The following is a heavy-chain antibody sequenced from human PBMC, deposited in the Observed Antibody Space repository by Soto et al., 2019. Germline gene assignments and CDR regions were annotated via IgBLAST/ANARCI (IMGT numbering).Heavy chain of an antibody. D-gene: IGHD3-3*01. V-gene: IGHV1-2*02. J-gene: IGHJ5*02. CDR3: ARGGGTILAPLP. CDR2: INPNSGAT. CDR1: GYTFTGYF. Sequence: ASVKVSRKASGYTFTGYFMHWVRQAPGQGLEWMGWINPNSGATKYAQKFQGRVTLSRDTSINTAYMELSALRSDDTAVYYCARGGGTILAPLPWGQGTLVTVSS.